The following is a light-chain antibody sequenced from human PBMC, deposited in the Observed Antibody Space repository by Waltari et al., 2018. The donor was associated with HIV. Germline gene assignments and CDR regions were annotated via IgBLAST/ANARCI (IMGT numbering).Light chain of an antibody. V-gene: IGLV3-19*01. Sequence: SSELTQDPIVSVTLGQTVTITCQGDSLRNYYASWHQLKPGQAPILVIYDKNTRPSGIPDRFSGATSGNTASLTITGSQAEDAADYFCASRDNNGKRVLFGGGTKLTVL. J-gene: IGLJ3*02. CDR2: DKN. CDR1: SLRNYY. CDR3: ASRDNNGKRVL.